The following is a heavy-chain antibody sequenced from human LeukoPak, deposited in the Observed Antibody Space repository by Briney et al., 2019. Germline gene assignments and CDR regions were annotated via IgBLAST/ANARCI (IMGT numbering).Heavy chain of an antibody. Sequence: GGSLRLSCAASGFTFSSYSMNWVRQAPGKGLEWVSYISSSSSTIYYADSVKGRFTISRDSAKNSLYLQMSSLRAEDTAVYYCARDDYDSSAFDIWGQGTMVTVSS. D-gene: IGHD3-22*01. V-gene: IGHV3-48*01. CDR1: GFTFSSYS. J-gene: IGHJ3*02. CDR2: ISSSSSTI. CDR3: ARDDYDSSAFDI.